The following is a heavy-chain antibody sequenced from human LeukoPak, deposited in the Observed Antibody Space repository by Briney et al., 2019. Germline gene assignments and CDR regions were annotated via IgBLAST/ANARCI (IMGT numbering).Heavy chain of an antibody. CDR2: IYYSGST. V-gene: IGHV4-31*03. D-gene: IGHD6-19*01. CDR3: ARDRVAGDYYGMDV. CDR1: GGSVSSGTYY. J-gene: IGHJ6*02. Sequence: SQTLSLTCTVSGGSVSSGTYYWSWIRRHPGKGLEWIGYIYYSGSTYYNPSLKSRVTIPVDTSKNQFSLKLNSVTAADTAVYYCARDRVAGDYYGMDVWGQGTTVTVSS.